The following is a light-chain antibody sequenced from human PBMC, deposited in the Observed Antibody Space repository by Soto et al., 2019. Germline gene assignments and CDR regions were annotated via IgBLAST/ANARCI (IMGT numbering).Light chain of an antibody. Sequence: QTVVTQPPSVSGAPGQRVTISCTGSSSNIGAGYDVHWYQQLPGTAPKLLSYGNSNRPSGVPDRFSGSKSGTSASLAITGLQAEDEADYYCHAYDSSLSVVVFGGGTKLTVL. J-gene: IGLJ2*01. CDR2: GNS. CDR1: SSNIGAGYD. CDR3: HAYDSSLSVVV. V-gene: IGLV1-40*01.